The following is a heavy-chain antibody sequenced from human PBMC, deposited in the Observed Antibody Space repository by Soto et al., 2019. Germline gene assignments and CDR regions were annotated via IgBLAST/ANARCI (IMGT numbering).Heavy chain of an antibody. CDR3: ARGVVYYDFWSGSYKKEYYYYMDV. CDR2: IYYSGNT. CDR1: GGSINNYY. D-gene: IGHD3-3*01. J-gene: IGHJ6*03. Sequence: SETLSLTCSVSGGSINNYYWSWIRQPPGKGLEWIGYIYYSGNTNYNPSLESRVTISVDTSKNQFSLKMSSVTAADTAVYYCARGVVYYDFWSGSYKKEYYYYMDVWGKGTTVTVSS. V-gene: IGHV4-59*01.